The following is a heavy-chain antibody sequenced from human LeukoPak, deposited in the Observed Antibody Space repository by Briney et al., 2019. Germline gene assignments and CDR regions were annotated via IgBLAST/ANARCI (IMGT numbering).Heavy chain of an antibody. Sequence: ASVKVSCKASGYTFTSYGISWVRQAPGQGLEWMGWISAYNGNINYAQKLQGRVTMTTDTSTSTAYMELRSLRSDDTAVYYCARRAPGYSNLNWFDPWGQGTLVTVSS. D-gene: IGHD4-11*01. CDR1: GYTFTSYG. CDR2: ISAYNGNI. CDR3: ARRAPGYSNLNWFDP. J-gene: IGHJ5*02. V-gene: IGHV1-18*01.